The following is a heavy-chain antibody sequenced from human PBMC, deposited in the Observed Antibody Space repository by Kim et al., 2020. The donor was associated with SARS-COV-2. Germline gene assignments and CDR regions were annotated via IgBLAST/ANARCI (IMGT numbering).Heavy chain of an antibody. CDR2: ISSSSSYI. J-gene: IGHJ4*02. V-gene: IGHV3-21*01. CDR3: AKTLDSSGYPSGFDY. CDR1: GFTFSSYS. D-gene: IGHD3-22*01. Sequence: GGSLRLSCAASGFTFSSYSMNWVRQAPGKGLEWVSSISSSSSYIYYADSVKGRFTISRDNAKNSLYLQMNSLRAEDTAVYYCAKTLDSSGYPSGFDYWGQGTLVTVSS.